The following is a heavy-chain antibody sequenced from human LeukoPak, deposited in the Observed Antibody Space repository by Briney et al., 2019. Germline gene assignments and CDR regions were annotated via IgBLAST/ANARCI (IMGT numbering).Heavy chain of an antibody. CDR3: ARVAAEVVGVPGAIGFGWLRRDYYYMDV. CDR1: GYTFTSYY. J-gene: IGHJ6*03. V-gene: IGHV1-46*01. Sequence: ASVKVSCKASGYTFTSYYMHWVRQAPGEGLEWMGIINPSGGSTSYAQKFQGRVTMTRDMSTSTVYMELSSLRSEDTAVYYCARVAAEVVGVPGAIGFGWLRRDYYYMDVWGKGITVTVSS. CDR2: INPSGGST. D-gene: IGHD2-2*02.